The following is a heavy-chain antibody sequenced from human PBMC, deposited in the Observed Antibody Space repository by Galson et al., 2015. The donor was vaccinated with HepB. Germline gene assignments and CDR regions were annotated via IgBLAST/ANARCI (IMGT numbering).Heavy chain of an antibody. V-gene: IGHV1-69*13. Sequence: SVKVSCKASGGTFSSYAISWVRQALGQGLEWMGGIIPIFGTANYAQKFQGRVTITADESTSTAYMELSSLRSEDTAVYYCARATMGASPFDYWGQGTLVTVSS. D-gene: IGHD1-26*01. CDR3: ARATMGASPFDY. CDR2: IIPIFGTA. CDR1: GGTFSSYA. J-gene: IGHJ4*02.